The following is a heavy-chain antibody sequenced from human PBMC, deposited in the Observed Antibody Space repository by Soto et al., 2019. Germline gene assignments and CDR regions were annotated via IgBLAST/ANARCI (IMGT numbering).Heavy chain of an antibody. V-gene: IGHV4-39*01. Sequence: QLQLQESGPGLVKPSETLSLTCTVSGGSISSRGYYWGWIRQPPGKGLEWIGSIYSSGSTYYNPSLKSRVTISVDTSKNQFSLKLSSVTAADTAVYYCARPLWRVTTPNWFDPWGQGTLVTVSS. CDR3: ARPLWRVTTPNWFDP. D-gene: IGHD2-21*02. J-gene: IGHJ5*02. CDR2: IYSSGST. CDR1: GGSISSRGYY.